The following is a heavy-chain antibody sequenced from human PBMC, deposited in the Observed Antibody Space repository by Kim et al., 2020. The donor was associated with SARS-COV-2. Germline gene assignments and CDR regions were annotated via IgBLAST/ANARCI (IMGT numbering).Heavy chain of an antibody. V-gene: IGHV3-74*01. CDR3: ARGAFYSGMR. CDR1: GFTFSTYW. J-gene: IGHJ6*02. Sequence: GGSLRLSCAASGFTFSTYWMNWVRQAPGKGLVWVSRVSGDGSSTNYADSVKGRFTISRDNAKNTLYLQMNSLRADDTALYYCARGAFYSGMRLGPRDHGHRLL. CDR2: VSGDGSST.